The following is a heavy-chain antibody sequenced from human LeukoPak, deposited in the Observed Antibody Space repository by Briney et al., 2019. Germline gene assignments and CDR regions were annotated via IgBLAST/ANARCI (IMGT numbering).Heavy chain of an antibody. CDR1: GGSISSSSYY. CDR2: IYYSGST. V-gene: IGHV4-39*07. J-gene: IGHJ5*02. Sequence: PSETLSLTCTVSGGSISSSSYYWGWIRQPPGKGLEWIGSIYYSGSTYYNPSLKSRVTISVDTSKNQFSLKLSSVTAADTAVYYCARENQHYSVRTWFDPWGQGTLVTVSS. CDR3: ARENQHYSVRTWFDP. D-gene: IGHD1-14*01.